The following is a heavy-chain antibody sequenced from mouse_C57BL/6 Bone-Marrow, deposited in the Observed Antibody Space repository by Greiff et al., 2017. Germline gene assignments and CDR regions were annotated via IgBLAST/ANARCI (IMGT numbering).Heavy chain of an antibody. V-gene: IGHV14-4*01. D-gene: IGHD3-2*02. Sequence: EVQLQQSGAELVRPGASVKLSCTASGFNIKDDYMHWVKQRPEQGLEWIGWIDPENGDTEYASKFQGKATITADTSSNTAYLQLSSLTSEDTAVYYCTTESIAQATPDYWGQGTSVTVSS. CDR1: GFNIKDDY. CDR2: IDPENGDT. CDR3: TTESIAQATPDY. J-gene: IGHJ4*01.